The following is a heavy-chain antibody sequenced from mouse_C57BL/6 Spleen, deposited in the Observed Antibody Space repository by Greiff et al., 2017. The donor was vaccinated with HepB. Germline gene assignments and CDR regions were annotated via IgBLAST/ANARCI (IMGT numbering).Heavy chain of an antibody. CDR1: GYTFTSYW. Sequence: QVQLQQPGAELVRPGSSVKLSCKASGYTFTSYWMHWVKQRPIQGLEWIGNIDPSDSETHYNQKFKDKATLTVDKSSSTAYMQLSSLTSEDSAVYYCARRGYYEDFDYWGKGTTLTVSS. CDR3: ARRGYYEDFDY. D-gene: IGHD1-1*01. CDR2: IDPSDSET. J-gene: IGHJ2*01. V-gene: IGHV1-52*01.